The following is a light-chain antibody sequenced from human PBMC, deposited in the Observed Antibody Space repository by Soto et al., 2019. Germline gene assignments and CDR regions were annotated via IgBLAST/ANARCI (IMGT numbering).Light chain of an antibody. J-gene: IGKJ5*01. Sequence: EIVMTRSPATLSVSPGERTILSCRASQSINSDVAWYQQKVGQTPRLLIHGASTRATGIPARFSGSGSGTEFTLTISSLQSEDFAVYYCQQYNNWPPITLGQGTRLEIK. V-gene: IGKV3D-15*01. CDR3: QQYNNWPPIT. CDR1: QSINSD. CDR2: GAS.